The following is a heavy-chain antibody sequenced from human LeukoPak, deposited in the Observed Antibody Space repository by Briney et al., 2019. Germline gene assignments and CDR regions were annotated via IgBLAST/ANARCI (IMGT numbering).Heavy chain of an antibody. CDR3: ARGGATRGRFEN. Sequence: GGSLRLSCAASGFSFSSHGMHWVRQAPGKGLEWVALISYDGSDKYYADSVKGRFTISRDNSKSTLYLQMNSLSSEDTAVYYCARGGATRGRFENWGQGTLVTVSS. CDR1: GFSFSSHG. D-gene: IGHD1-26*01. CDR2: ISYDGSDK. J-gene: IGHJ4*02. V-gene: IGHV3-30*03.